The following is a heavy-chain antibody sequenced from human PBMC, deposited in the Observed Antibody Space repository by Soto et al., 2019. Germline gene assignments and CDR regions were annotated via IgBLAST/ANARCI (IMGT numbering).Heavy chain of an antibody. CDR2: IYYGGST. CDR1: GATSSSSSFF. V-gene: IGHV4-39*01. Sequence: QLLQEESGPVLMHPETLLFISSTVTGATSSSSSFFWWRLRQPPRKGLEWIRSIYYGGSTYYNPSLKSRVTVSVDTSKNQFSLKLSSVTAADTAVYYCARHPSDFWFDPWGQGTLVTVSS. D-gene: IGHD2-21*02. J-gene: IGHJ5*02. CDR3: ARHPSDFWFDP.